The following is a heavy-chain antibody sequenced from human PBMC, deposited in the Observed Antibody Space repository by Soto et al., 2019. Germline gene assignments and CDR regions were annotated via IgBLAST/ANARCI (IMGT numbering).Heavy chain of an antibody. CDR1: GFTFSSSG. D-gene: IGHD6-13*01. Sequence: QVQLVESGGGVVQPGRSLRLSCAASGFTFSSSGMHWVRQAPGKGLEWVAVIWYDGSNTYYADSVKGRFTISRDNSMNTLYLQMNSLRAEDTAVYYCAREGGIAAADLDYGGQGTLVTVSA. J-gene: IGHJ4*02. CDR3: AREGGIAAADLDY. V-gene: IGHV3-33*01. CDR2: IWYDGSNT.